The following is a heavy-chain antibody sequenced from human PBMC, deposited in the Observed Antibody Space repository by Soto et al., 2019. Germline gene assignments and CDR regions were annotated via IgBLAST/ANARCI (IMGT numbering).Heavy chain of an antibody. CDR2: ISYSGST. J-gene: IGHJ4*02. V-gene: IGHV4-59*01. D-gene: IGHD4-17*01. CDR3: ARASPYGDYALDY. CDR1: GGSISSYY. Sequence: SETLSLTCTVSGGSISSYYWIWIRQPPGKGLEWIGYISYSGSTNYNPSLKSRPTISVDASKNQFSLKLRSVTAADTAVYYCARASPYGDYALDYWGQGTLVTVSS.